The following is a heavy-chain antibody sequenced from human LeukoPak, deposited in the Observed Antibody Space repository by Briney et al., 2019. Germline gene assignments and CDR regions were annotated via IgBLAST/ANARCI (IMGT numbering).Heavy chain of an antibody. CDR3: ARGYCSGGICSPDY. CDR2: ISYDGVNK. D-gene: IGHD2-15*01. Sequence: GGSLRLSCAASGFTFSSYVVHWVRQASGKGLGWVAVISYDGVNKYYADSVKGRFTIFRDNSKNTLYLQMNSLTPEDTAVYYCARGYCSGGICSPDYWGQGTLVTVSS. J-gene: IGHJ4*02. CDR1: GFTFSSYV. V-gene: IGHV3-30*04.